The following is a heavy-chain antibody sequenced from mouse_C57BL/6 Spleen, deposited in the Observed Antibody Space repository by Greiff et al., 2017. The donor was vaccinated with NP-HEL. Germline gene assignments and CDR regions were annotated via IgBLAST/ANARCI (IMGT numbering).Heavy chain of an antibody. CDR2: ISSGSSTI. CDR3: ARGYVPAMDY. V-gene: IGHV5-17*01. CDR1: GFTFSDYG. Sequence: EVKVVESGGGLVKPGGSLKLSCAASGFTFSDYGMHWVRQAPEKGLEWVAYISSGSSTIYYADTVKGRFTISRDNARNTLVLQMTSLRSEDTAMYYCARGYVPAMDYWGQGTSVTVSS. J-gene: IGHJ4*01. D-gene: IGHD2-2*01.